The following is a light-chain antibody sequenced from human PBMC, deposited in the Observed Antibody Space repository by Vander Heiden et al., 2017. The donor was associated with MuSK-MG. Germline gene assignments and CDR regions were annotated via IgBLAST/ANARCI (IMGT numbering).Light chain of an antibody. CDR3: QSYHFNRVV. Sequence: NFMLTQPHSVSESPGKTVTISCTRSSGSIASNYVQWYQQRPGSAPTTVSYENNLRLSGVPDRFAGYIDSSYNYAYLIISGLNTEDEANDYCQSYHFNRVVFGGGTKLTVL. CDR1: SGSIASNY. J-gene: IGLJ3*02. CDR2: ENN. V-gene: IGLV6-57*03.